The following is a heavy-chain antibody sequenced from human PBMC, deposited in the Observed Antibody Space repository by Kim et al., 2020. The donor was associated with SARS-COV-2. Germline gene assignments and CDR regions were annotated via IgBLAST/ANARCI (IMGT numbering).Heavy chain of an antibody. V-gene: IGHV3-13*01. Sequence: GGSLRLSCAASGFTFSSYDMHWVRQATGKGLEWVSAIGTAGDTYYPGSVKGRFTISRENAKNSLYLQMNSLRAGDTAVYYCARGKSRQWLVPPYYGMDVWGQGTTVTVSS. J-gene: IGHJ6*02. CDR1: GFTFSSYD. D-gene: IGHD6-19*01. CDR2: IGTAGDT. CDR3: ARGKSRQWLVPPYYGMDV.